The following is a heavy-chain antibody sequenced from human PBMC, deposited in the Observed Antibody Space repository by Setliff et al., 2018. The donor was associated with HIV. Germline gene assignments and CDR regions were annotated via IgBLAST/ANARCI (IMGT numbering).Heavy chain of an antibody. CDR1: GYSFTTYS. Sequence: ASVKVSCKASGYSFTTYSINWLRQAPGQGPEWMGWIHTSTGKPTYVRDFTGRFVFSLDTSVSTAYLQISSLKAEDTAVYYCARETRPLGYCSGGSCYPSDYWGQGTLVTVSS. D-gene: IGHD2-15*01. V-gene: IGHV7-4-1*02. CDR2: IHTSTGKP. CDR3: ARETRPLGYCSGGSCYPSDY. J-gene: IGHJ4*02.